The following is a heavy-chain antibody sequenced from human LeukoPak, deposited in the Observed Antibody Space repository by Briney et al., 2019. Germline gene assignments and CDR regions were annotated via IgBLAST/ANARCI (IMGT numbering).Heavy chain of an antibody. CDR3: ASQQLQWRESYYFDD. D-gene: IGHD5-24*01. CDR1: GYIFTGYY. J-gene: IGHJ4*02. Sequence: GASVKVSCKASGYIFTGYYMHWVRQAPGQGLGWMGWINPNSGGTKYAQKFQGRVTMTRDTSISTAYMELSRLGPDDTALYYCASQQLQWRESYYFDDWGQGTLVTVSS. V-gene: IGHV1-2*02. CDR2: INPNSGGT.